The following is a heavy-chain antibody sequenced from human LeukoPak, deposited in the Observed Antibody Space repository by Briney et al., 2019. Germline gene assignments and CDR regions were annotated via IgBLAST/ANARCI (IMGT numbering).Heavy chain of an antibody. Sequence: PSETLSLTCTVSGGSISSGGYYWSWIRQHPGKGPEWIGYIHHGGSTYYTPSLKSRVSISVDTSMNQFSLNLTSVTAADTAIYFCARVVGDYFDYWGQGTLVTVSS. V-gene: IGHV4-31*03. CDR1: GGSISSGGYY. CDR3: ARVVGDYFDY. J-gene: IGHJ4*02. D-gene: IGHD1-26*01. CDR2: IHHGGST.